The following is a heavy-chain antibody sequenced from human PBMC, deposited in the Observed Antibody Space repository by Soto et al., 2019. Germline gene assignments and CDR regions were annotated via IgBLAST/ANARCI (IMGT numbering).Heavy chain of an antibody. Sequence: SGPTLVNPTQTLTLTCTFSGFSLSTSGVGVGWIRQPPGKALEWLALIYWNDDKRYSPSLKSRLTITKDTSKNQVVLTMTNMDPVDTATYYCAHECGSCYPGHYFDYWGQGTLVTVSS. V-gene: IGHV2-5*01. CDR1: GFSLSTSGVG. J-gene: IGHJ4*02. CDR3: AHECGSCYPGHYFDY. D-gene: IGHD2-15*01. CDR2: IYWNDDK.